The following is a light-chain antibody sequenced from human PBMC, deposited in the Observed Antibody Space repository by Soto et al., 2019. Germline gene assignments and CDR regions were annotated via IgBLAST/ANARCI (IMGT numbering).Light chain of an antibody. J-gene: IGKJ1*01. V-gene: IGKV1-27*01. Sequence: DIQMTQSPSSLSASVGDRVTITCRASQGISNYLAWYRQKPGKVPKLLIYAASTLQSGVPSRFSGSGSGTDFTLTSSSLQPEDVATYYCQTYNSAPRTFGQATKVQIK. CDR2: AAS. CDR1: QGISNY. CDR3: QTYNSAPRT.